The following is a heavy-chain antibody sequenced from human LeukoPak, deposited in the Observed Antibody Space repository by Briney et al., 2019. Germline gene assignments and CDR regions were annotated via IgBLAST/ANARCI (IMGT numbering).Heavy chain of an antibody. CDR3: FKRRAAYDILTGCDY. V-gene: IGHV3-15*01. CDR2: IKSKTDGEIT. CDR1: GFTFSNAW. Sequence: PGGSLRLSCAASGFTFSNAWMNWVRPAPGKGLEWVGRIKSKTDGEITDYAAPVKGRFIISRDDSKNTLYLQMNSLRAEDTAVFFFFKRRAAYDILTGCDYWGQGTLVTVSS. J-gene: IGHJ4*02. D-gene: IGHD3-9*01.